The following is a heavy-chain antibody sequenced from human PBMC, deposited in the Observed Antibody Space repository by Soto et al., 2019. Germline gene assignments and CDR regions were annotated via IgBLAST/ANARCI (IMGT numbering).Heavy chain of an antibody. D-gene: IGHD3-22*01. Sequence: QVHLVQSGVEVKTPGASVKVSCQASGYTFFTYDISWVRQAPGQGLEWMGWISTYSGDTTYAQKFPRRVTMTTDTSTTPAYLELMSLPSHDTAVYYCARHLVTTTSVNGFAPWGQGTLLSAPS. CDR1: GYTFFTYD. CDR2: ISTYSGDT. V-gene: IGHV1-18*01. CDR3: ARHLVTTTSVNGFAP. J-gene: IGHJ5*02.